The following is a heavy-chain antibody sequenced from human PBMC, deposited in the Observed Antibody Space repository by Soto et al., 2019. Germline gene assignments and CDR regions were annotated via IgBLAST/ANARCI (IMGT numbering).Heavy chain of an antibody. J-gene: IGHJ3*01. CDR3: ARPYAGKIGDALDL. Sequence: EVQLLESGGGLVQPGGSLRLSCAASGFTFSIYSMSWVRQVPGKGLEWVSTIRESGGRAYYADSVKGRFTISRDNSKNTSDLQMNSLRAEDTAGDYCARPYAGKIGDALDLWGQGTMVTVSS. CDR1: GFTFSIYS. CDR2: IRESGGRA. D-gene: IGHD6-13*01. V-gene: IGHV3-23*01.